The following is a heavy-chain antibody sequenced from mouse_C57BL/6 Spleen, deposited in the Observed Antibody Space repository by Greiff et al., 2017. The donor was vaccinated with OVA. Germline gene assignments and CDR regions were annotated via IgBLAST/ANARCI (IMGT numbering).Heavy chain of an antibody. CDR3: ARTAERAFDY. Sequence: VKLMESGAELVRPGTSVKMSCKASGYTFTNYWIGWAKQRPGHGLEWIGDIYPGGGYTNYNEKFKGKATLTADKSSSTAYMQFSSLTSEDSAIYYCARTAERAFDYWGQGTTLTVSS. CDR1: GYTFTNYW. D-gene: IGHD1-2*01. V-gene: IGHV1-63*01. CDR2: IYPGGGYT. J-gene: IGHJ2*01.